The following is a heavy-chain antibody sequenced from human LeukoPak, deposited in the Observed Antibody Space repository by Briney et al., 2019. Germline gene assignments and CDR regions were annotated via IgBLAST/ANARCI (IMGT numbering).Heavy chain of an antibody. V-gene: IGHV4-4*07. CDR2: IYTSGST. D-gene: IGHD2-15*01. CDR3: ARDIVVVVAATRALQHGGFDP. CDR1: GFSISSYC. Sequence: SETLSLTCTVSGFSISSYCWSWIRQPAGKGLEWIGRIYTSGSTNYNPYHKRRVSMLVCRFNNEFSLKLRSVRDADTAVYYCARDIVVVVAATRALQHGGFDPWGQGTLVTVSS. J-gene: IGHJ5*02.